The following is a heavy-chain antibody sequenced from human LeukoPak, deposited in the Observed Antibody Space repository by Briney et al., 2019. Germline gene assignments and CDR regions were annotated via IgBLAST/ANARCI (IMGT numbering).Heavy chain of an antibody. CDR3: ARRRGSYYKSRIIWYFDL. V-gene: IGHV4-38-2*02. J-gene: IGHJ2*01. CDR2: IYHSGST. Sequence: PSETLSLTCTVSGYSISSGYYWGWIRQPPGKGLEWIGEIYHSGSTNYNPSLKSRVTISVDTSKNQFSLKLSSVTAADTAVYYCARRRGSYYKSRIIWYFDLWGRGTLVTVSS. CDR1: GYSISSGYY. D-gene: IGHD3-10*01.